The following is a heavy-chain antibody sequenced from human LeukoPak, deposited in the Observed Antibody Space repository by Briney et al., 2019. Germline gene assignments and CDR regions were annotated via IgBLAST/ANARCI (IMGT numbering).Heavy chain of an antibody. J-gene: IGHJ2*01. V-gene: IGHV3-23*01. D-gene: IGHD3-16*01. CDR2: ISGIGDST. Sequence: GGSLRLSCAASGFTFSYSAMSWVRQAPGKGLEWVSTISGIGDSTYYADSVKGRFTISRDNSKNTLYLQMNSLRAEDTAVYHCATSEVITFRWGRGTLVTVSS. CDR3: ATSEVITFR. CDR1: GFTFSYSA.